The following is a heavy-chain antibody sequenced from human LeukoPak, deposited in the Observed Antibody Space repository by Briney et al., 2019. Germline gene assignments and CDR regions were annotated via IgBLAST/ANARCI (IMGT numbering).Heavy chain of an antibody. V-gene: IGHV4-31*03. CDR3: ARVPQPPVVVVTATDAFDI. Sequence: KTSETLSLTCTVSGGSISSGGYYWSWIRQHPGKGLEWIGYIYYSGSTYYNPSLKSRVTISVDTSKNQFSLKLSSVTAADTAVYYCARVPQPPVVVVTATDAFDIWGQGTMVTVSS. CDR1: GGSISSGGYY. CDR2: IYYSGST. J-gene: IGHJ3*02. D-gene: IGHD2-21*02.